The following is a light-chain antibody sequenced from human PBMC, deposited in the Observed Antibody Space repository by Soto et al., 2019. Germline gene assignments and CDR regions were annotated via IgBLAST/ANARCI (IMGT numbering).Light chain of an antibody. Sequence: IQLTQSPSSLSASVGDRVTITCRASQGITSSVAWYQQKSGKAPKLLIYAASTLQSGVPSRFSGSGSGTDFSLTISSLQPEDFATYYCQHLNSYPFTFGQGTRLE. CDR3: QHLNSYPFT. V-gene: IGKV1-9*01. J-gene: IGKJ5*01. CDR2: AAS. CDR1: QGITSS.